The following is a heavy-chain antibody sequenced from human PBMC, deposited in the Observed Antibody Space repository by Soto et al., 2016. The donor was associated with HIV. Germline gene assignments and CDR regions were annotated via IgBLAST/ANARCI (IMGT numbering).Heavy chain of an antibody. Sequence: VQLVESGGGVVQPGRSLRLSCAASGFTFSSYTMHWVRQAPGKGLEWVAVISYDGSNKYYADSVKGRFTISRDKSKNTLYLQMNNLRAEDTAVYYCARGTQQLVTAPLWGQGTLVHRLL. J-gene: IGHJ4*02. CDR1: GFTFSSYT. D-gene: IGHD6-13*01. CDR3: ARGTQQLVTAPL. CDR2: ISYDGSNK. V-gene: IGHV3-30*04.